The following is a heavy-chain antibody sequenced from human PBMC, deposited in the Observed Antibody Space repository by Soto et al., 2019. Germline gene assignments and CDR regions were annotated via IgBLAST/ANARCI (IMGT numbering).Heavy chain of an antibody. Sequence: SENLSLTCTVSGGSISSYYWSWIRQPPGKGLEWIGYIYYSGSTYYNPSLKSRVTISVDTSKNQFSLKLSSVTAADTAVYYCACIFSGGYGYGFYYYGMDVWGQGTTVTVSS. CDR1: GGSISSYY. CDR3: ACIFSGGYGYGFYYYGMDV. CDR2: IYYSGST. V-gene: IGHV4-59*04. D-gene: IGHD5-18*01. J-gene: IGHJ6*02.